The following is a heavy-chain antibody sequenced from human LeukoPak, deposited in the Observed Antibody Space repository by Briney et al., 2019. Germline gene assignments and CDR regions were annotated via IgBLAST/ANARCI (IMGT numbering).Heavy chain of an antibody. J-gene: IGHJ3*01. V-gene: IGHV4-61*02. CDR1: GGSISSSSYY. D-gene: IGHD6-19*01. CDR3: ARHITVSYDAFDL. CDR2: IYTSGST. Sequence: SETLSLTCTVSGGSISSSSYYWSWIRQPAGKGLEWIGRIYTSGSTNYNPALKSRVTISVDTSKNQFSLKLTSVTAADTAVYYCARHITVSYDAFDLWGRGTMVTVSS.